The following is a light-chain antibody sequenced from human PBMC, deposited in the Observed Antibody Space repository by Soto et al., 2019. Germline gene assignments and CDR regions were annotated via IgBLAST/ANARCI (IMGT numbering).Light chain of an antibody. CDR2: DVN. J-gene: IGLJ2*01. CDR3: TSGTTSTNMI. V-gene: IGLV2-14*03. CDR1: SSDIGAYKF. Sequence: QSALTQPASVSGSPGQSITISCTGTSSDIGAYKFVSWYQKHPGKAPKLMLYDVNIRPSGVSNRFSCSKSGNTASLTISGLQAEYEADYYCTSGTTSTNMIFGGGTKLTVL.